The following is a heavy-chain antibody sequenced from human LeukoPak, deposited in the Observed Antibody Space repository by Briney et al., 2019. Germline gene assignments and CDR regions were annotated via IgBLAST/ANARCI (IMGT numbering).Heavy chain of an antibody. CDR1: GGSVSSGSYY. D-gene: IGHD5-24*01. Sequence: SETMSLASTVSGGSVSSGSYYWSWIRQPPGKGLEWIGYIYYSGSTNYNPSLKSRVTISVDTSKNQFSLKLSSVTAADTAVYYCAREPVEMATDQFDYWGQGTLVTVSS. CDR2: IYYSGST. V-gene: IGHV4-61*01. CDR3: AREPVEMATDQFDY. J-gene: IGHJ4*02.